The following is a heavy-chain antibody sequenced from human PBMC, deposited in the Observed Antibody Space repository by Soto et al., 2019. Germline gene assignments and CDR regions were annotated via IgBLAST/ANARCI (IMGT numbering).Heavy chain of an antibody. J-gene: IGHJ5*02. Sequence: SGPTLVNPTQTRTLTCTFSGFSLSTSGMCVSWIRQPPGKALEWLARIDWDDDKYYSTSLKTRLTISKDTSKNQVVLTMTNMDPVDTATYYCARTSTAAAGMGGWFDPWGQETLVTVSS. CDR1: GFSLSTSGMC. CDR3: ARTSTAAAGMGGWFDP. D-gene: IGHD6-13*01. CDR2: IDWDDDK. V-gene: IGHV2-70*11.